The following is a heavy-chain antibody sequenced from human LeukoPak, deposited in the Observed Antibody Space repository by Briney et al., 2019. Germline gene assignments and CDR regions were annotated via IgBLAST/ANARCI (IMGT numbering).Heavy chain of an antibody. CDR2: ITSGASVI. J-gene: IGHJ4*02. CDR1: GFTFKNYH. Sequence: PGRSLRLSCVASGFTFKNYHMNWVRQAPGKGLEWLSGITSGASVIYYADSVKGRFTISRDDAKNSLFLQMSGLTVDDTAVYYCARKRIADLGDETSFGGSPFDSWGQGTLVIVSS. V-gene: IGHV3-48*03. CDR3: ARKRIADLGDETSFGGSPFDS. D-gene: IGHD3-16*01.